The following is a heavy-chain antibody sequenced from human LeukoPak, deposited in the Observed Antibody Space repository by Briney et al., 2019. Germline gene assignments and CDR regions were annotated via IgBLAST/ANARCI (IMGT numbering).Heavy chain of an antibody. Sequence: GESLKISCQGSGYSFTSYWIGWVRPMPGKGLEWMGIIYPGDSDTRYSPSFQGQVTISADKSISTAYLQWSSLKASDTAMYYCASLPGYSYGYVYFDYWGQGTLVTVSS. J-gene: IGHJ4*02. D-gene: IGHD5-18*01. CDR2: IYPGDSDT. V-gene: IGHV5-51*01. CDR1: GYSFTSYW. CDR3: ASLPGYSYGYVYFDY.